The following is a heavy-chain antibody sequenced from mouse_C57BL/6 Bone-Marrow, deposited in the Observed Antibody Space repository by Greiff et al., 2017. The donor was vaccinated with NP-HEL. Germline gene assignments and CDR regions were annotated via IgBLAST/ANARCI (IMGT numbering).Heavy chain of an antibody. J-gene: IGHJ2*01. CDR3: ARALYDDYDGGNYFDY. CDR1: EYEFPSHD. Sequence: EVQLVESGGGLVQPGESLKLSCESNEYEFPSHDMSWVRKTPEKRLELVAAINSDGGSTYYPDTMERRFIISRDNTKKTLYLQISSLRSEDTALYDCARALYDDYDGGNYFDYWGQGTTLTVSS. V-gene: IGHV5-2*01. D-gene: IGHD2-4*01. CDR2: INSDGGST.